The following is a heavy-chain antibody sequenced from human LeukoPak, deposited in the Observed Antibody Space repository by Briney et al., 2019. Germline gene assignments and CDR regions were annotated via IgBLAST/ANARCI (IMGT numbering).Heavy chain of an antibody. D-gene: IGHD2-2*01. Sequence: PGGSLRLSCAASGFTFSSYAMSWVRQAPGKGLEWVSAISGSGGSTYYADSVKGRFTLSRDNSKNTLYLQMNSLRAEDTAVYYCAKDLSWVVVPAAMDYWGQGTLVTVSS. V-gene: IGHV3-23*01. CDR1: GFTFSSYA. CDR3: AKDLSWVVVPAAMDY. J-gene: IGHJ4*02. CDR2: ISGSGGST.